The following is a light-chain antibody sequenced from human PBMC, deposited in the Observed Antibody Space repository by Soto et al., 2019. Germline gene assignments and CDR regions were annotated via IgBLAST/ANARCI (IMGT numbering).Light chain of an antibody. CDR2: EVS. V-gene: IGLV2-14*01. CDR3: SSYTTTTTQVV. Sequence: QSVLTQPASVSGSPGQSITISCTGTSIDIGGYNYVSLYQQHPGKAPKLMIYEVSDRPSGVSTRFSGAKSVNTASLTISGLQAEDEAYYYCSSYTTTTTQVVFGGGTKVTVL. CDR1: SIDIGGYNY. J-gene: IGLJ2*01.